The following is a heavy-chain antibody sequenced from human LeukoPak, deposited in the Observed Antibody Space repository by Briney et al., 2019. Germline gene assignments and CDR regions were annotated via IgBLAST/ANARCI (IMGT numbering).Heavy chain of an antibody. CDR3: ARGHTWSSSGWSANFDY. CDR2: IYYSGST. D-gene: IGHD6-19*01. J-gene: IGHJ4*02. CDR1: GRSISSSSYH. Sequence: AEPLSLTCTVSGRSISSSSYHWAWVRQPPGKGQEWNVSIYYSGSTYYNPSLKSRVTISVDTSKHQFSLRQSSVTAADTAVYYCARGHTWSSSGWSANFDYWGQGTLDTVSS. V-gene: IGHV4-39*07.